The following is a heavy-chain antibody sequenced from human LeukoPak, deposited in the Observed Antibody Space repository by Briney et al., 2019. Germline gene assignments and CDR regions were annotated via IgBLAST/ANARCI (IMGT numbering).Heavy chain of an antibody. CDR2: ISARGDT. CDR3: AKTSTTINFGGY. J-gene: IGHJ4*02. Sequence: PGGTLRLSCAASGFTFSSSPMSWVRQAPGEGLEWVSAISARGDTHYADSVKGRFTISRDNSKNTLYLQMNSLRAEDTAVYYCAKTSTTINFGGYWGQGTLVTVPS. CDR1: GFTFSSSP. D-gene: IGHD3-16*01. V-gene: IGHV3-23*01.